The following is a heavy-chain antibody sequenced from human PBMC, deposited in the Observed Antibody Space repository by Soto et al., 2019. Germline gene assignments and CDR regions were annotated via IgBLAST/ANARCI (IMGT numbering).Heavy chain of an antibody. CDR1: GGTFSSYA. D-gene: IGHD5-18*01. CDR2: IIPIFGTA. J-gene: IGHJ6*02. CDR3: ARDPAMVNYYYGMDV. V-gene: IGHV1-69*13. Sequence: SVKVSCKASGGTFSSYAISWVRQAPGQGLEWMGGIIPIFGTANYAQKFQGRVTTTADESTSTAYMELSSLRSEDTAVYYCARDPAMVNYYYGMDVWGQGTTVTVSS.